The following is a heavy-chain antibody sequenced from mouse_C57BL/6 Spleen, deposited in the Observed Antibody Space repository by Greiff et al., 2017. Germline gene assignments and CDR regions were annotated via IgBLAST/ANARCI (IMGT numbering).Heavy chain of an antibody. J-gene: IGHJ1*03. Sequence: VQLQQPGAELVKPGASVKLSCKASGYTFTSYWMQWVKQRPGQGLEWIGELDPSDSYTNYNQKFKGKATLTVDTSSSTAYMQLSSLTSEDSAVYYCARGGGTTVVATRYFDVGGTGTTVTVSS. D-gene: IGHD1-1*01. CDR2: LDPSDSYT. V-gene: IGHV1-50*01. CDR3: ARGGGTTVVATRYFDV. CDR1: GYTFTSYW.